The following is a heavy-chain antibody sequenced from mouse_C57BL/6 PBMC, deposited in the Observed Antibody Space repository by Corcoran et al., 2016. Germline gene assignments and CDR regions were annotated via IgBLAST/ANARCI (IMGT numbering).Heavy chain of an antibody. D-gene: IGHD2-4*01. CDR3: ARDYDDGDGSMDY. J-gene: IGHJ4*01. CDR1: GFSLSTSGMG. V-gene: IGHV8-12*01. CDR2: IYWDDDK. Sequence: QVTLKESGPGILQSSQTLSLTCSFSGFSLSTSGMGVSWIRQPSGKGLEWLAHIYWDDDKRYNPSLKSRLTISKDTSRNQVFLKITSVDTADTATYYCARDYDDGDGSMDYWGQGTSVTVSS.